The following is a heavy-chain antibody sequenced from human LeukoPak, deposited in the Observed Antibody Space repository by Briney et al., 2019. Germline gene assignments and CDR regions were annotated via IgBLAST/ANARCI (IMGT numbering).Heavy chain of an antibody. J-gene: IGHJ4*02. D-gene: IGHD3-22*01. V-gene: IGHV3-23*01. CDR2: ISGSGGRT. CDR3: AKRGVVIRVILVGFHKEANYFDS. CDR1: GITLSNYG. Sequence: GGSLRLSCAVSGITLSNYGMSWLRQAPGKGLEWVAGISGSGGRTNYADSVKGRFTVSRDNPKNTLYLQMNSLRAEDTAVYFCAKRGVVIRVILVGFHKEANYFDSWGQGALVTVSS.